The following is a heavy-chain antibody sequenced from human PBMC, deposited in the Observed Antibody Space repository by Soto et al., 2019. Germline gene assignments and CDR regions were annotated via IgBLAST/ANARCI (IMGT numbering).Heavy chain of an antibody. J-gene: IGHJ6*02. CDR3: MGDSNGVDV. CDR2: TRFDGSNE. V-gene: IGHV3-33*01. Sequence: QVQLVESGGAVVQPGGSLRLSCVASGFIFSDYGMQWVRQAPGKGLEWVAVTRFDGSNELYADSVKGRFTIFRDNSRDTLYLQMHSLIVDDTAVYYCMGDSNGVDVGGRGTTVIVSS. CDR1: GFIFSDYG.